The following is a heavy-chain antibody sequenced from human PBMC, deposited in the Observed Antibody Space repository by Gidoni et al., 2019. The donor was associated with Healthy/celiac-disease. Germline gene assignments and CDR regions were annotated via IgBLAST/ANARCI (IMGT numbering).Heavy chain of an antibody. Sequence: EVQLVQSGAEVKKPGESLRISCTGSGYSFTSYWISWVRQMPGKGLEWMGRIDPSDSYTNYSPSFQGHVTISADKSISTAYLQWSSLKASDTAMYYCARHRYDFWSGFHGMDVWGQGTTVTVSS. J-gene: IGHJ6*02. CDR1: GYSFTSYW. CDR3: ARHRYDFWSGFHGMDV. D-gene: IGHD3-3*01. CDR2: IDPSDSYT. V-gene: IGHV5-10-1*03.